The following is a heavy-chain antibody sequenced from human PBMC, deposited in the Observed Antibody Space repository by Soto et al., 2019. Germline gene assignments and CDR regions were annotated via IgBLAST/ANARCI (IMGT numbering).Heavy chain of an antibody. V-gene: IGHV3-15*01. CDR1: GFTFSNAW. D-gene: IGHD3-3*01. J-gene: IGHJ6*02. CDR2: IKSKTDGGTT. CDR3: TSRFGVAHYYYYGMDV. Sequence: EVQLVESGGGLVKPGGSLRLSCAASGFTFSNAWMSWVRQAPGKGLEWVGRIKSKTDGGTTDYAAPVKGRFTISRDDSNNTLYLQMNSLKSEDTAVYYSTSRFGVAHYYYYGMDVWGQGTTVTVSS.